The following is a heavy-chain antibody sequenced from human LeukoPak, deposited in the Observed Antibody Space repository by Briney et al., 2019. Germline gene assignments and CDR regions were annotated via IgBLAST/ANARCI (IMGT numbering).Heavy chain of an antibody. CDR2: IYSGGGT. CDR3: ARDLAVAGTRAFDI. CDR1: GFTFTSFA. D-gene: IGHD6-19*01. Sequence: GGSLRLSCAASGFTFTSFAMNWVRQAPGKGLEWVSVIYSGGGTYYADSVKGRFAISRDNSKNTLYLQMNSLRAEDTAVYYCARDLAVAGTRAFDIWGPGTMVTVSS. V-gene: IGHV3-53*01. J-gene: IGHJ3*02.